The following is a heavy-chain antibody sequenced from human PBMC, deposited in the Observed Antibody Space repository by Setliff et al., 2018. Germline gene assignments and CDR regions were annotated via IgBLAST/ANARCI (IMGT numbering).Heavy chain of an antibody. V-gene: IGHV4-39*07. CDR1: GGSISSSYY. Sequence: SETLSLTCTVSGGSISSSYYWGWIRQSPGKGLEWIGSIYYSGSTYYNPSLKSRVTISVDTSKNQFSLKLSSVTAADTAVYYCARGRGISMIVVVTHDAFDIWGQGTMVTVSS. J-gene: IGHJ3*02. CDR3: ARGRGISMIVVVTHDAFDI. D-gene: IGHD3-22*01. CDR2: IYYSGST.